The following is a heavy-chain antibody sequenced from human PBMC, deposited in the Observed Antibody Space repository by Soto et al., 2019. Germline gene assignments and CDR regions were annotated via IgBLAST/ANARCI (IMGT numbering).Heavy chain of an antibody. CDR1: GTSVSTYY. D-gene: IGHD2-2*01. CDR3: ARGLRGYCSSTSCDYYYYMDV. V-gene: IGHV4-59*02. CDR2: VNYTGST. Sequence: SETLSLTCTVSGTSVSTYYWSWVRQPPGRGLEWIGYVNYTGSTNYNPSLRGRVTISVDTSKNQFSLKLSSVTAADTAVYYCARGLRGYCSSTSCDYYYYMDVWGKGTTVTVSS. J-gene: IGHJ6*03.